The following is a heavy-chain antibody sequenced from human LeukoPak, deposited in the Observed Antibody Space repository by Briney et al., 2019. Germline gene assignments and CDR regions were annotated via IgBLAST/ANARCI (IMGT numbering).Heavy chain of an antibody. Sequence: SETLSLTCTVSGGSISSGRYYWSWIRQPAGKGLERIGRIYTRGSTYYNPSLKSRVTISVDTSKNQFSLKLSAVTAADTAVYYCATLCSGGSCYHNYYMDVWGKGTTVTISS. CDR1: GGSISSGRYY. CDR2: IYTRGST. CDR3: ATLCSGGSCYHNYYMDV. D-gene: IGHD2-15*01. J-gene: IGHJ6*03. V-gene: IGHV4-61*02.